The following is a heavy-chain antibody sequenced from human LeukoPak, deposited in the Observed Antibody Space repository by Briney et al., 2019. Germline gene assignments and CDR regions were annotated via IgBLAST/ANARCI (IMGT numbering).Heavy chain of an antibody. Sequence: SETLSLTCTVSGDSIISYYWSWMRQPPGQGLEWIGYIHYSGITDYNPSLKSRVTMSVDTSKNQFSLKLSSVTAADTAVYYCAREYDGYFDFWGQGTLVTVSS. D-gene: IGHD3-16*01. CDR3: AREYDGYFDF. J-gene: IGHJ4*02. CDR1: GDSIISYY. V-gene: IGHV4-59*01. CDR2: IHYSGIT.